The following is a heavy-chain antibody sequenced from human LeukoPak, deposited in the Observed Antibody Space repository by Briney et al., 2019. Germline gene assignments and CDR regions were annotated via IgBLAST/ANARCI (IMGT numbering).Heavy chain of an antibody. CDR3: ARDLDWLLFDY. J-gene: IGHJ4*02. Sequence: GGSLRLSCATSGFTFSAYLMHWVRQAPGKGPVWVSRVKYDGSTTTYAVSVKGRLTISRDNAKIILYLQMNSLRVEDTAVYYCARDLDWLLFDYWGQGTLVTVSS. D-gene: IGHD3-9*01. CDR1: GFTFSAYL. CDR2: VKYDGSTT. V-gene: IGHV3-74*01.